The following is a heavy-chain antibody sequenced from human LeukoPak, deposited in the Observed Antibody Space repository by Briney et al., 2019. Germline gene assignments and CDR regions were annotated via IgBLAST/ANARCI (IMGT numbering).Heavy chain of an antibody. V-gene: IGHV4-39*07. CDR3: ARERVGATSPDYYYYYYMDV. CDR1: GGSISSSSYY. Sequence: PSETLSLTCTVSGGSISSSSYYWGWIRQPPGKGLEWIGSIYYSGSTYYNPSLKSRVTISVDTSRNQFSLKLSSVTAADTAVYYCARERVGATSPDYYYYYYMDVWGKGTTVTVSS. D-gene: IGHD1-26*01. CDR2: IYYSGST. J-gene: IGHJ6*03.